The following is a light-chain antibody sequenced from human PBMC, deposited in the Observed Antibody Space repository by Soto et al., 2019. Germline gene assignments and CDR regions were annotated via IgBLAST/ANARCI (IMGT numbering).Light chain of an antibody. V-gene: IGKV1-5*01. CDR1: QSVNTW. J-gene: IGKJ1*01. Sequence: DIQMTPSPSTLSASVGDRVTITCRASQSVNTWLAWYQQKPGKAPKTLIYDASDLESGVPARFSGSGSGTEFTLTISSLQPDDFATYYCKQYHAYSRTFGQGTKVEIK. CDR2: DAS. CDR3: KQYHAYSRT.